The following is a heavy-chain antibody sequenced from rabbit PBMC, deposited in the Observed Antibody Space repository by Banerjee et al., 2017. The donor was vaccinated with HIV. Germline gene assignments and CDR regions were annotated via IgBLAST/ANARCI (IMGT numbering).Heavy chain of an antibody. Sequence: QEQLEESGGGLVQPGGSLTLSCKASGFDFSSYGVSWVRQAPGKGLEWIGYIDTVFGSTYYATWAKGRFTISKTSSTTVTLQMTSLTAADTATYFCARRADYAFKLWGPGTLVTVS. V-gene: IGHV1S39*01. CDR1: GFDFSSYG. CDR3: ARRADYAFKL. D-gene: IGHD2-1*01. J-gene: IGHJ4*01. CDR2: IDTVFGST.